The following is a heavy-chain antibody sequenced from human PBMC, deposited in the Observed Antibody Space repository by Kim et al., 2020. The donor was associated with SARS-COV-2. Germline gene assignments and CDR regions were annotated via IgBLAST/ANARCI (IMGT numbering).Heavy chain of an antibody. CDR1: GGSFSGYY. CDR3: ARGKSIAARAYGMDV. D-gene: IGHD6-6*01. CDR2: INHSGST. V-gene: IGHV4-34*01. J-gene: IGHJ6*02. Sequence: SETLSLTCAVYGGSFSGYYWSWIRQPPGKGLEWIGEINHSGSTNYNPSLKSRVTISVDTSKNQFSLKLSSVTAADTAVYYCARGKSIAARAYGMDVWGQG.